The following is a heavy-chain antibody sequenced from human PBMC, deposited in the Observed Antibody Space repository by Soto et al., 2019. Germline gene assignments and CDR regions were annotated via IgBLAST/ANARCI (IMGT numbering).Heavy chain of an antibody. CDR1: GGSISSYY. J-gene: IGHJ4*02. Sequence: SSETLSLTCTVSGGSISSYYWSWIRQPPGKGLEWIGYIYYSGSTNYNPSLKSRVTISVDTSKNQFSLKLSSVTAADTAVYYCARLGRVEHSSPRGFDYWCQRT. V-gene: IGHV4-59*08. CDR3: ARLGRVEHSSPRGFDY. D-gene: IGHD6-6*01. CDR2: IYYSGST.